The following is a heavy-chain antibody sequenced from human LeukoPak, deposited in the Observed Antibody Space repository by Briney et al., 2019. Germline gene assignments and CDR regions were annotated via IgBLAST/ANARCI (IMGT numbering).Heavy chain of an antibody. D-gene: IGHD2-2*01. Sequence: GGSLRLSCAASGFTFSSYSMNWVRQAPGKGLEWVSYISSSSSTIYYADSVKGRFTISRDNAKNSLYLQMNSLRAEDTAVYYWAREGDIVVVPAANTRRNAFDIWGQGTMVTVSS. CDR2: ISSSSSTI. CDR1: GFTFSSYS. J-gene: IGHJ3*02. V-gene: IGHV3-48*04. CDR3: AREGDIVVVPAANTRRNAFDI.